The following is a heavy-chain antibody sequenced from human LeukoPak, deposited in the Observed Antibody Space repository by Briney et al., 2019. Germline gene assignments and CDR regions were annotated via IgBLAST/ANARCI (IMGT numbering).Heavy chain of an antibody. V-gene: IGHV3-20*04. J-gene: IGHJ1*01. Sequence: PGGSLRLSCAASGFTFSSYAMHWVRQAPGKGLEWVSGINWNGGSTGYADSVKGRFTISRDNAKNSLYLQMNSLRAEDTALYYCARGTTVTTPQYFQHWGQGTLVTVSS. CDR3: ARGTTVTTPQYFQH. CDR2: INWNGGST. D-gene: IGHD4-17*01. CDR1: GFTFSSYA.